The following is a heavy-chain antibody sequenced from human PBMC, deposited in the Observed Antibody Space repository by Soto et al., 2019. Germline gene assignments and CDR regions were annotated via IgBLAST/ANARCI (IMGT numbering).Heavy chain of an antibody. Sequence: VQLLESGGGVVQPGGSLRLSCAASGFTFSDYYMTWIRQAPGKGLEWVSYISSSGSGIYYPDSVKGRFTISRDNAKKSLYLQMSSLRAEDTAVYYCARAYSDAFDIWGQGTLVTVSS. D-gene: IGHD2-15*01. J-gene: IGHJ3*02. V-gene: IGHV3-11*01. CDR1: GFTFSDYY. CDR2: ISSSGSGI. CDR3: ARAYSDAFDI.